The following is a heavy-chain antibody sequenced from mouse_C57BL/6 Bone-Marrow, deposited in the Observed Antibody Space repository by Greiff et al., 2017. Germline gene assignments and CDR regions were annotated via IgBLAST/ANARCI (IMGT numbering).Heavy chain of an antibody. Sequence: VKLMESGAELVKPGASVKLSCKASGYIFTEYTIHWVKQRSGQGLEWIGWFYPGSGSIKYKERFKDKATLTADKSSNTVYMELSRLTSEDSAVYFCARHERYYDYEGYFDYWGQGTTLTVSS. D-gene: IGHD2-4*01. J-gene: IGHJ2*01. V-gene: IGHV1-62-2*01. CDR2: FYPGSGSI. CDR3: ARHERYYDYEGYFDY. CDR1: GYIFTEYT.